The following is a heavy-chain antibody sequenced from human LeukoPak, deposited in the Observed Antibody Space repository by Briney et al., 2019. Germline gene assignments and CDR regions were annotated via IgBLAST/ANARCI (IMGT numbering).Heavy chain of an antibody. V-gene: IGHV3-30*04. CDR3: AREHRWLQSHFDY. D-gene: IGHD5-24*01. CDR1: GFTFSSYA. CDR2: ISYDGSNK. Sequence: GGSLRLSCAASGFTFSSYAMSWVRQAPGKGLEWVAVISYDGSNKYYADSVKGRFTISRDNSKNTLYLQMNSLRAEDTAVYYCAREHRWLQSHFDYWGQGTLVTVSS. J-gene: IGHJ4*02.